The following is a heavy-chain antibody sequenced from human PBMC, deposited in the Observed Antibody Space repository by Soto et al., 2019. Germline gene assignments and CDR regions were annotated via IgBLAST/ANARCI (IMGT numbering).Heavy chain of an antibody. CDR1: GGSISSYY. D-gene: IGHD5-12*01. CDR2: IYYSGST. V-gene: IGHV4-59*01. CDR3: AREDGYNKGYYYYGMDV. J-gene: IGHJ6*02. Sequence: SETLSLTCTVSGGSISSYYWSWIRQPPGKGLEWIGYIYYSGSTNYNPSLKSRVTISVDTSKNQFSLKLSSVTAADTAVYYCAREDGYNKGYYYYGMDVWGQGTTVTVSS.